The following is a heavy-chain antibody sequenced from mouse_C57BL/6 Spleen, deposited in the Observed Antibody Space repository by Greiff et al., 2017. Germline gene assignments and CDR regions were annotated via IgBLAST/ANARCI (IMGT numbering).Heavy chain of an antibody. CDR3: ARHGHYYGSSYNYAMDY. V-gene: IGHV1-62-2*01. CDR2: FYPGSGSI. D-gene: IGHD1-1*01. Sequence: QVQLQQSGAELVKPGASVKLSCKASGYTFTEYTIHWVKQRSGQGLEWIGWFYPGSGSIKYNEKFKDKATLPADKSSSTVYMELSRLTSEDSAVYFCARHGHYYGSSYNYAMDYWGQGTSVTVSS. CDR1: GYTFTEYT. J-gene: IGHJ4*01.